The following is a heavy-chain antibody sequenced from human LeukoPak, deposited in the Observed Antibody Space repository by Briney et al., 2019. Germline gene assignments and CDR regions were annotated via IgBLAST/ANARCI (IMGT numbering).Heavy chain of an antibody. V-gene: IGHV3-48*03. CDR1: GFTFSSYE. CDR2: IGSSDSTT. Sequence: PGGSLRLSCVASGFTFSSYEMNWVRQAPGKGLEWLSYIGSSDSTTYYADSVKGRFTISRDNSKNTLYLQMNSLRAEDTAVYYCAKSGYNRFDYWGQGTLVTVSS. J-gene: IGHJ4*02. D-gene: IGHD5-24*01. CDR3: AKSGYNRFDY.